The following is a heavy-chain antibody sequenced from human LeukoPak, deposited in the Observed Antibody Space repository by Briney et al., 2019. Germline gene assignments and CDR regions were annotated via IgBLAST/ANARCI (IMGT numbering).Heavy chain of an antibody. Sequence: GESLKISGKGSGYSFTSYWSGWVRQMPGKGLEGLRIIYPVDVYTRYRPYFQGQVTISADKSISTAYLQWSSLKASDTAMYYCARRNLRGYCSSTSCYGGAFDIWGQGTMVTVSS. D-gene: IGHD2-2*01. CDR2: IYPVDVYT. CDR1: GYSFTSYW. CDR3: ARRNLRGYCSSTSCYGGAFDI. J-gene: IGHJ3*02. V-gene: IGHV5-51*01.